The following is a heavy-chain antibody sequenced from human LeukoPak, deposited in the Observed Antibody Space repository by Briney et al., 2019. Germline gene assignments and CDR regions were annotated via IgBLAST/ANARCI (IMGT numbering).Heavy chain of an antibody. CDR2: INHSGST. Sequence: SETLSLTCAVYGGSFTGYYWSWIRQPPGKGLEWIGEINHSGSTNYNPSLKSRVTISVDTSKNQFSLKVSSVTAADTAVYYCARGGGSNYWFDPWGQGTLVTASS. V-gene: IGHV4-34*01. D-gene: IGHD1-26*01. CDR3: ARGGGSNYWFDP. J-gene: IGHJ5*02. CDR1: GGSFTGYY.